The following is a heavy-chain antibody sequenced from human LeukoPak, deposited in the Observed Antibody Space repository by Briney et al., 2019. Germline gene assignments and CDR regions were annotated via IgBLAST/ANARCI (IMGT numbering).Heavy chain of an antibody. CDR1: GVSISSGGYS. Sequence: PSETLSLTCAVSGVSISSGGYSWSWIRQPPGKGLEWIGYIYHSGSTYYNPSLKSRVTISVDRSKNQFSLKLSSVTAADTAVYYCASASDSSGYLHAFDIWGQGTMVTVSS. V-gene: IGHV4-30-2*01. J-gene: IGHJ3*02. CDR2: IYHSGST. CDR3: ASASDSSGYLHAFDI. D-gene: IGHD3-22*01.